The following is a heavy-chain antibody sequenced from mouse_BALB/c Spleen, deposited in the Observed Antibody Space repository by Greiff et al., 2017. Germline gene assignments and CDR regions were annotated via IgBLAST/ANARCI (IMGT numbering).Heavy chain of an antibody. V-gene: IGHV2-9*02. CDR1: GFSLTSYG. J-gene: IGHJ1*01. CDR3: ARQDYYGSSYWYFDV. CDR2: IWAGGST. Sequence: VKLMESGPGLVAPSQSLSITCTVSGFSLTSYGVHWVRQPPGKGLEWLGVIWAGGSTNYNSALMSRLSISKDNSKSQVFIKMNSLQTDDTAMYYCARQDYYGSSYWYFDVWGAGTTVTVSS. D-gene: IGHD1-1*01.